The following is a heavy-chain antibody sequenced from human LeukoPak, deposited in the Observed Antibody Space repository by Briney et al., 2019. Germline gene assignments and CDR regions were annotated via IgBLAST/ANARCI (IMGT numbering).Heavy chain of an antibody. D-gene: IGHD4-17*01. CDR1: GFTFSSYG. Sequence: GGSLRLSCAASGFTFSSYGMHWVRQAPGKGLEWVAVISYDGSNKYYADSVKGRFTISRDNSKNTLYLQMNSLRAEDTAVYYCAKDYGDYVANYYYYGMDVWGQGTTVTVSS. J-gene: IGHJ6*02. CDR3: AKDYGDYVANYYYYGMDV. CDR2: ISYDGSNK. V-gene: IGHV3-30*18.